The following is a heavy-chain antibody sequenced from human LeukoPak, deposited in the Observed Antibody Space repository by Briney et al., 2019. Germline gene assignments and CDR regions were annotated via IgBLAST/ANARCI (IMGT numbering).Heavy chain of an antibody. D-gene: IGHD3-10*02. V-gene: IGHV3-48*04. CDR3: AELGITMIGGV. Sequence: GGSLRLSCAASGFTFSSYSMNWVRQAPGKGLEWVSYITSSSGSIYYADSVKGRFTISRDNAKNSLYLQMNSLRAEDTAVYYCAELGITMIGGVWGKGTTVTISS. CDR2: ITSSSGSI. J-gene: IGHJ6*04. CDR1: GFTFSSYS.